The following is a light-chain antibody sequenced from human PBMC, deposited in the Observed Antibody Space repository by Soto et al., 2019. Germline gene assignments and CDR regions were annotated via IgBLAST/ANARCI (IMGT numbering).Light chain of an antibody. V-gene: IGLV2-14*01. CDR1: SSDIVGYNY. CDR2: EVS. CDR3: SSYTSSVTWV. Sequence: QSALTQPASVSGSPGQSITISCTGTSSDIVGYNYVSWYQQYPGKAPKLMIYEVSNRPSGVSYRFSGSKSGNTASLTISGLQAEDEADYYCSSYTSSVTWVFGGGTKLTVL. J-gene: IGLJ3*02.